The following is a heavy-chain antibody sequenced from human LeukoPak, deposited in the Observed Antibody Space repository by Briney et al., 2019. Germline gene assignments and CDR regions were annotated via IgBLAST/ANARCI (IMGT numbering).Heavy chain of an antibody. Sequence: PGGSLRLSCAASGFTFSSYAMRWVRQAPGKGLEWVSTITGSGDTTYYGDSVKGRFTISRDNSKNTLYLQMNSLRVEDTAVYYCAKGRGFCSGGSCYSGFDYWGQGTLVTVSS. CDR3: AKGRGFCSGGSCYSGFDY. CDR1: GFTFSSYA. J-gene: IGHJ4*02. CDR2: ITGSGDTT. D-gene: IGHD2-15*01. V-gene: IGHV3-23*01.